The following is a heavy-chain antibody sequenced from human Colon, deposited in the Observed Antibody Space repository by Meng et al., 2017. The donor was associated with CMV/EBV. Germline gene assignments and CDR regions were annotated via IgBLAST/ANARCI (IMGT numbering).Heavy chain of an antibody. Sequence: SETLSLTCNVSGGSVRSTNHYWTWIRQRPGKALEWIGYVYYSGSTNYNPSLKSRVTISVDTSNNQFSLKLTSVSAADTAVYYCARAEIQLRSTGHWFDPWGQGTLVTVSS. CDR1: GGSVRSTNHY. J-gene: IGHJ5*02. D-gene: IGHD5-18*01. CDR3: ARAEIQLRSTGHWFDP. CDR2: VYYSGST. V-gene: IGHV4-61*01.